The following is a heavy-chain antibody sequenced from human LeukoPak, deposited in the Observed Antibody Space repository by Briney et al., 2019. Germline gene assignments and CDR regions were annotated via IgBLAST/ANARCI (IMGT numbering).Heavy chain of an antibody. D-gene: IGHD5-18*01. CDR3: ARFSGYTYGFGRFDP. V-gene: IGHV3-33*01. Sequence: TGGSLRLSCTASGFTFSSYGMHWVRQAPGKGLEWVAVIWYDGSNKYYADSVKGRFTISRDNSKNTLYLQMNSLRAEDTAVYYCARFSGYTYGFGRFDPWGQGTLVTVSS. CDR2: IWYDGSNK. CDR1: GFTFSSYG. J-gene: IGHJ5*02.